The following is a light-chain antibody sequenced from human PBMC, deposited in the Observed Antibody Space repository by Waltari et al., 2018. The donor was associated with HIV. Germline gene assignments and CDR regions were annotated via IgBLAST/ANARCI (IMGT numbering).Light chain of an antibody. CDR3: QQRSNWPLT. J-gene: IGKJ4*01. V-gene: IGKV3-15*01. CDR1: QGISTS. Sequence: EIVMTQSPATLSFSPGERVALSCRASQGISTSLAWYQQKPGQAPRLLIYDASTRATDIPARFSGSGSGTEFTLTISSLQSEDFAVYYCQQRSNWPLTFGGGTKVEIK. CDR2: DAS.